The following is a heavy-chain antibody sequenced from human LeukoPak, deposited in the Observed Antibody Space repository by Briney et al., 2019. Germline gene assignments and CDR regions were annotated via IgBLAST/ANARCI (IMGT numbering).Heavy chain of an antibody. Sequence: GASVKVSCKASGYTFTGYYMHWVRQPPGQGLEWMGRINPNSGGTNYAQKFQGRVTMTRDTSISTAYMELSRLRSDDTAVYYCALNVVVVAAYFDYWGQGTLVTVSS. V-gene: IGHV1-2*06. CDR3: ALNVVVVAAYFDY. D-gene: IGHD2-15*01. CDR1: GYTFTGYY. J-gene: IGHJ4*02. CDR2: INPNSGGT.